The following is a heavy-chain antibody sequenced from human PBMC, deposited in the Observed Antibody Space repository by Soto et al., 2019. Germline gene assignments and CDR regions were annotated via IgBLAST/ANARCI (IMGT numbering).Heavy chain of an antibody. CDR3: AKDPSYGSGSYYYYYYGMDV. CDR2: ISGSGGST. Sequence: EVQVLESGGGLVQPGGSLRLSCAASGFTFSSYAMSWVCQAPGKGLEWVSAISGSGGSTYHADSVRGRFTISRDNSKNTLYLQMNSLRAEDTAVYYCAKDPSYGSGSYYYYYYGMDVWGQGTTVTVSS. J-gene: IGHJ6*02. CDR1: GFTFSSYA. D-gene: IGHD3-10*01. V-gene: IGHV3-23*01.